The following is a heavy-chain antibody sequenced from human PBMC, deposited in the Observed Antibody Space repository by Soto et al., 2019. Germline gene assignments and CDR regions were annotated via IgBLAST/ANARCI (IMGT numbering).Heavy chain of an antibody. D-gene: IGHD6-13*01. CDR2: IIPIFGTA. V-gene: IGHV1-69*01. CDR1: AATFSSYA. Sequence: SVKVSCKASAATFSSYAISWVRQAPGQGLEWMGGIIPIFGTANYAQKFQGRVTITADESTSTAYMELSSLRSEDTAVYYCARDHIHYEKFIVAAGTRPYGMHVWYQGTT. CDR3: ARDHIHYEKFIVAAGTRPYGMHV. J-gene: IGHJ6*02.